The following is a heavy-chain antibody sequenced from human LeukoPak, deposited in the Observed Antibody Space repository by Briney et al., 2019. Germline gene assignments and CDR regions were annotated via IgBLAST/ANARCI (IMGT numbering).Heavy chain of an antibody. J-gene: IGHJ4*02. CDR2: IYYSGST. CDR1: GGSISSYY. V-gene: IGHV4-59*01. CDR3: AAMTTVTMYSYFFDS. Sequence: PSETLSLTCTVSGGSISSYYWSWIRQPPGEGLEWIGYIYYSGSTNYNPSLKSRVTISVDTSKNQFSLRLTSVTAADTAIYYCAAMTTVTMYSYFFDSWGQGTLVTVSS. D-gene: IGHD4-17*01.